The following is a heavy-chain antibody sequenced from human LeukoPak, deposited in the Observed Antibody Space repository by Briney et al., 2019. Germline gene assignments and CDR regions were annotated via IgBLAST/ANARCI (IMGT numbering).Heavy chain of an antibody. V-gene: IGHV1-18*01. CDR1: GYTSTNYG. CDR3: ARGYMGTTSYFDY. D-gene: IGHD1-26*01. Sequence: ASVKVSCKASGYTSTNYGISWVRQAPGQGLEWMGWISGYNGNTNYAQKLQGRVTVTTDTSTSTAYMELRSLRSDDTAVYYCARGYMGTTSYFDYWGQGTLVTVSS. CDR2: ISGYNGNT. J-gene: IGHJ4*02.